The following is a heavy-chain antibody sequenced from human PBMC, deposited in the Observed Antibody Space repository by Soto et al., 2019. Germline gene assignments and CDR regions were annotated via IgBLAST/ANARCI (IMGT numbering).Heavy chain of an antibody. CDR1: GGTFSSYA. V-gene: IGHV1-69*13. Sequence: ASVKVSCKASGGTFSSYAISWVRQAPGQGLEWMGGIIPIFGTANYAQKFQGRVTITADESTSTAYMELSSLRSEDTAVYYCASIANYDILTGQPSYYYYRDVWGKGTTVTVSS. J-gene: IGHJ6*03. CDR2: IIPIFGTA. D-gene: IGHD3-9*01. CDR3: ASIANYDILTGQPSYYYYRDV.